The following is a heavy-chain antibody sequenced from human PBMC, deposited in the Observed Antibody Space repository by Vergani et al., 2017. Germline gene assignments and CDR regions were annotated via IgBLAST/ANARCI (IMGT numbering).Heavy chain of an antibody. D-gene: IGHD3-10*01. J-gene: IGHJ4*02. Sequence: VQLVESGGGLVKPGGSLRLSCAASGFTFSDYYMSWIRQAPGKGLEWVSVLYSGGSTYYADSVKGRFTISRANAKNSLYLQMNSLRAEDTAVYYCAIGPRYGSGSHYAPFDYWGQGTLVTVSS. V-gene: IGHV3-66*01. CDR3: AIGPRYGSGSHYAPFDY. CDR2: LYSGGST. CDR1: GFTFSDYY.